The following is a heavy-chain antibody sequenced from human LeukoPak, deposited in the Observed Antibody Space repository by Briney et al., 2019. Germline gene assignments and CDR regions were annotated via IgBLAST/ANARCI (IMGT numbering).Heavy chain of an antibody. CDR3: ARRAPGYCITTSCPDTYYYYFYMYV. Sequence: VGALPLPHAASGFAFSSSWMSWVRQAPGKGLEWVANIKQDRSETYYVASLKGRFTVSRDNAKNSAYLQMNNLRAGDTAVYYCARRAPGYCITTSCPDTYYYYFYMYVSGKRATVTVSS. J-gene: IGHJ6*03. V-gene: IGHV3-7*01. D-gene: IGHD2-2*01. CDR2: IKQDRSET. CDR1: GFAFSSSW.